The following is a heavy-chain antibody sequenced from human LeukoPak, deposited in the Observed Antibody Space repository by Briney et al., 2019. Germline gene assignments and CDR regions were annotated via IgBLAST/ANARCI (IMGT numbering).Heavy chain of an antibody. D-gene: IGHD1-26*01. CDR3: ARVGSGGGTHYFDY. Sequence: SETLSLTCTVSGGSISSYYWSWIRQPPGKGLEWIGYIYYSGSTNYNPSLKSRVTISADTSKNQFSLKLSSVTAADTAVYYCARVGSGGGTHYFDYWGQGTLVTVSS. CDR1: GGSISSYY. J-gene: IGHJ4*02. V-gene: IGHV4-59*01. CDR2: IYYSGST.